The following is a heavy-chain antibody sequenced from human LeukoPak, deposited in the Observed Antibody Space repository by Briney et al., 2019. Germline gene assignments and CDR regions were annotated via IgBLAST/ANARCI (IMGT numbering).Heavy chain of an antibody. Sequence: SVKVSCKASGGTFSSYAISWVRQAPGQGLEWMGRIIPILGIANYAQKFQGRVTITADKSTSTAYMELSSLRSEDTAVYYCARDHRGYSGEVDYYYGMDVWGQGTTVTVSS. CDR3: ARDHRGYSGEVDYYYGMDV. CDR1: GGTFSSYA. J-gene: IGHJ6*02. D-gene: IGHD5-12*01. CDR2: IIPILGIA. V-gene: IGHV1-69*04.